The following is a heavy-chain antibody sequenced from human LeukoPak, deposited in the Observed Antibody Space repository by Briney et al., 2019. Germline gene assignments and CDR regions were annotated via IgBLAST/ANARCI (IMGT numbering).Heavy chain of an antibody. CDR2: IYPGDSDT. V-gene: IGHV5-51*01. J-gene: IGHJ6*02. CDR1: GDTFTNHW. D-gene: IGHD2-15*01. Sequence: GESLKISCKGSGDTFTNHWIGWVRQMPGEGLEWMGIIYPGDSDTRYSPSFQGQVTISADKSISTAYLQWSSLKASDTAMYYCARHTDIVVVVAARRDVGMDVWGQGTTVTVSS. CDR3: ARHTDIVVVVAARRDVGMDV.